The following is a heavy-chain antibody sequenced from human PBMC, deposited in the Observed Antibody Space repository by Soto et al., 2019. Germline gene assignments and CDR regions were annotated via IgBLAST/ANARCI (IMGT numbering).Heavy chain of an antibody. J-gene: IGHJ4*02. CDR2: IIPIFGTA. V-gene: IGHV1-69*12. CDR1: GGTFSSYA. Sequence: QVQLVQSGAEVKKPGSSVKVSCKASGGTFSSYAISWVQQAPGQGLEWMGGIIPIFGTANYAQKFQGRVTITADESTSTAYMELSSLRSEDTAVYYCARTDSSGYYSNFDYWGQGTLVTVSS. CDR3: ARTDSSGYYSNFDY. D-gene: IGHD3-22*01.